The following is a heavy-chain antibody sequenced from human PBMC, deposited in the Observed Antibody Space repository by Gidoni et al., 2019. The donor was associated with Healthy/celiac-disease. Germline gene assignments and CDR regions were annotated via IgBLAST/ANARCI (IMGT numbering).Heavy chain of an antibody. V-gene: IGHV4-34*01. J-gene: IGHJ4*02. CDR2: INHSGST. Sequence: GKGLEWIGEINHSGSTNYNPSLKSRVTISVDTSKNQFSLKLSSVTAADTAVYYCAGGLAPDYWGQGTLVTVSS. CDR3: AGGLAPDY.